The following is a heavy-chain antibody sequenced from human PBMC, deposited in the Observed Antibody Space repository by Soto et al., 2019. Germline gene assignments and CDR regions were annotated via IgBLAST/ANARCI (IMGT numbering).Heavy chain of an antibody. CDR2: IYYSGST. V-gene: IGHV4-59*08. Sequence: SETLSLTCTVSGGSISSYYWSWIRQPPGKGLEWIGYIYYSGSTNYNPSLKSRVTISVDTSKNQFSLKLSSVTAADTAVYYCASYSGYEERNYFDYWGQGTLVTVSS. D-gene: IGHD5-12*01. CDR3: ASYSGYEERNYFDY. J-gene: IGHJ4*02. CDR1: GGSISSYY.